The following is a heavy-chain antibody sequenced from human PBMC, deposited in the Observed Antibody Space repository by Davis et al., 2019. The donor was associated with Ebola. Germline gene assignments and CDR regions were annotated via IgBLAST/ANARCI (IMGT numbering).Heavy chain of an antibody. Sequence: AASVKVSCKASGYTFTSHGITWVRQAPGQGFEWMGWITPKNAKTDYEEKFQGRVTMTTDTSTATAFMELRSLRIDDTAVYYCARVSVATYYYDATGYQVWGQGTLVTVSS. V-gene: IGHV1-18*04. D-gene: IGHD3-16*01. J-gene: IGHJ1*01. CDR3: ARVSVATYYYDATGYQV. CDR2: ITPKNAKT. CDR1: GYTFTSHG.